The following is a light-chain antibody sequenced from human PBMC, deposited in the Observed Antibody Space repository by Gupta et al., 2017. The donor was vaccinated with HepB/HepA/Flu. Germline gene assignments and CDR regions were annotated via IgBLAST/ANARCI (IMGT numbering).Light chain of an antibody. CDR1: GSNSGSNT. J-gene: IGLJ3*02. CDR2: INN. Sequence: SVLTQPPSAPATPGERVTISCSGSGSNSGSNTVCWYQHLSETPPKLLFYINNQRSSGVPDRFSASKSDTSATITTSRLQAEDEADYYCSASDASRNGWVFGGGTKLTVL. V-gene: IGLV1-44*01. CDR3: SASDASRNGWV.